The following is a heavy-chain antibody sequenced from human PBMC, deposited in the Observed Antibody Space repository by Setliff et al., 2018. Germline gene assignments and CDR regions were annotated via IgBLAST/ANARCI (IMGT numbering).Heavy chain of an antibody. Sequence: ASVKVSCKASGYTFTDYYIHWVRQAPGQGLEWMGWINPYSGGTNYAQKFQGWVTMTRDTSISTAYMELSRLRSDDTAVYYCARGPRITIFGVVSLSLYGMDVWGQGTTVTVSS. V-gene: IGHV1-2*04. J-gene: IGHJ6*02. CDR2: INPYSGGT. D-gene: IGHD3-3*01. CDR3: ARGPRITIFGVVSLSLYGMDV. CDR1: GYTFTDYY.